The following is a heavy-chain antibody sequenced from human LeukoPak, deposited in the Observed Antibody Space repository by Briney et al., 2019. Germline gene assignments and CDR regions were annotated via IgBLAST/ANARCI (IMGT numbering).Heavy chain of an antibody. CDR2: INHSGST. CDR1: GGSFSGYY. Sequence: SETLSLTCAVYGGSFSGYYWSWIRQPPGKGLEWIGEINHSGSTNYNPSLKSRVTISVDTSKNQFSPKLSSVTAADTAVYYCARPRIRSGIVVVPAATGLDVWGQGTTVTVSS. J-gene: IGHJ6*02. V-gene: IGHV4-34*01. CDR3: ARPRIRSGIVVVPAATGLDV. D-gene: IGHD2-2*01.